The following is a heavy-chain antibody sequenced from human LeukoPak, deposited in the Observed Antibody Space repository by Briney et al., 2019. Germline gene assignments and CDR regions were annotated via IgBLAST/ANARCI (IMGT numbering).Heavy chain of an antibody. J-gene: IGHJ4*02. CDR1: GYTFTSYA. D-gene: IGHD1-26*01. Sequence: ASVKVSCKASGYTFTSYAIHWVRQAPGQRLEWMGWISAGNGNTKYSQNFQGRVTFISNTSATTAFMELSSLRSEDAAVYYCARDSGSGNNDYWGQGTLVTVST. CDR2: ISAGNGNT. V-gene: IGHV1-3*01. CDR3: ARDSGSGNNDY.